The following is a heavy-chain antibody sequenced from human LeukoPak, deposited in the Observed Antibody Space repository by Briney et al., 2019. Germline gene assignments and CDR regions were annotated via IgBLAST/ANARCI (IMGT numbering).Heavy chain of an antibody. V-gene: IGHV4-31*03. J-gene: IGHJ3*02. CDR2: IYYSGST. CDR3: ARNFDSYNAFDI. CDR1: GGSISSGGYY. Sequence: SETLSLTCTVSGGSISSGGYYWRWIRQHPGKGLEWIGYIYYSGSTYYNPSLKSRVTISVDTSKNQFSLKLSSVTAADTAVYYCARNFDSYNAFDIWGQGTMGTVSS. D-gene: IGHD3-22*01.